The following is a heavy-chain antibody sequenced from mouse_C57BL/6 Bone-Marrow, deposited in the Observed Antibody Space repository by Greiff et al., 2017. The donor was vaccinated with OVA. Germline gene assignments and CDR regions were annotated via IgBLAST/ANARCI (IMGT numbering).Heavy chain of an antibody. Sequence: EVQLQQSGAELVRPGASVKLSCTASGFNIKDDYMHWVKQRPEQGLEWIGWIDPENGDTEYASKFQGKATITADPSSNTAYRQLNSLTSEDTAVYYCTTGWFYFDYWGQGTTLTVSA. CDR1: GFNIKDDY. V-gene: IGHV14-4*01. CDR2: IDPENGDT. J-gene: IGHJ2*01. D-gene: IGHD2-2*01. CDR3: TTGWFYFDY.